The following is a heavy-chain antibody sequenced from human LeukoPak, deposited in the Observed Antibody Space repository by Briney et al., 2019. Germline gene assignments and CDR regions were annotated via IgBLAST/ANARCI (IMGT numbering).Heavy chain of an antibody. CDR2: INPSGGST. V-gene: IGHV1-46*01. Sequence: VASVKVSCKASGYTFTSYYMHWVRQAPGQGLEWMGIINPSGGSTNYAQKFQGRVTITTDESTSTAYMELSSLRSEDTAVYYCAGGGLRGIDAFDIWGQGTMVTVSS. J-gene: IGHJ3*02. CDR3: AGGGLRGIDAFDI. CDR1: GYTFTSYY. D-gene: IGHD5/OR15-5a*01.